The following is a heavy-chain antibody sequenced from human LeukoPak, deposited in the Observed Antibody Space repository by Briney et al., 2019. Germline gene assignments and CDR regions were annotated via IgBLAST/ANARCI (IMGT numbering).Heavy chain of an antibody. D-gene: IGHD3-22*01. Sequence: GGSLRLSCAASGFTFSSYDMHWVRQATGKGLEWVSAIGTAGDTYYPGSVKGRFTISRENAKNSLYLQMNSLRAEGTAVYYCAREAPNYYDSSGYYSYGMDVWGQGTTVTVSS. J-gene: IGHJ6*02. CDR3: AREAPNYYDSSGYYSYGMDV. CDR2: IGTAGDT. CDR1: GFTFSSYD. V-gene: IGHV3-13*01.